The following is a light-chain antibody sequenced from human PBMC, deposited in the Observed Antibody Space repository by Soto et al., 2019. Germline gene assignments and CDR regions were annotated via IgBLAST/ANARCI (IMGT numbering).Light chain of an antibody. CDR2: GAS. V-gene: IGKV3-15*01. CDR3: LQYNDWPPKQYT. J-gene: IGKJ2*01. Sequence: EIEMTQSPATLSASPGEIVTLSCRASQSVSSDLAWYQHKPGQAPRLLIYGASTRATGTPARFSGSGSGTEFSLSISSLQSEDFAVYYCLQYNDWPPKQYTFGQGTKLEIK. CDR1: QSVSSD.